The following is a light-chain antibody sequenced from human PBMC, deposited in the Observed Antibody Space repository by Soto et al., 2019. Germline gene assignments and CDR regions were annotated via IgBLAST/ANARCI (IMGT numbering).Light chain of an antibody. J-gene: IGKJ4*01. CDR2: HAS. Sequence: EIVMTQSPATLSVSPGERATLSCRASQSVYSNLAWYQQKPGQAPRLLIYHASTRPTGIPARFSVGGSGTEFTLTIRSLKSKDFAVYYCQQYTKWPLTFGGGTKVEIK. CDR1: QSVYSN. V-gene: IGKV3-15*01. CDR3: QQYTKWPLT.